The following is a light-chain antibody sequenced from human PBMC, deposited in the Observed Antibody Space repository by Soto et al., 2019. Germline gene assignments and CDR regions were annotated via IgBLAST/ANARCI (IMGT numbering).Light chain of an antibody. CDR3: CSYASSGTLL. J-gene: IGLJ2*01. Sequence: QAVVTQPASVSGSPGQSITISCTGTSSDVGSYNLVSWYQQHPGKAPKLMIYEVSKRPSGVSNHFSGSKSGNTASLTISGLQTEDEADYYCCSYASSGTLLFGGGTKVTVL. CDR1: SSDVGSYNL. CDR2: EVS. V-gene: IGLV2-23*02.